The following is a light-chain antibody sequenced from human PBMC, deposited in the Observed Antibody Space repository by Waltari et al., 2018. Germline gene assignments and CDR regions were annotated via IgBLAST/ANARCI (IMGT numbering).Light chain of an antibody. CDR3: HSADYSGAFRV. V-gene: IGLV3-25*03. CDR2: KDT. CDR1: ALTNQF. J-gene: IGLJ2*01. Sequence: SYDLTQPPSVSVSPEQTARIPCSGVALTNQFTYWYQQKPGQAPTLLIYKDTERRPGIPERFSGSSSGTTVTLTISGVQAEDESDYYCHSADYSGAFRVFGGGTKLIVV.